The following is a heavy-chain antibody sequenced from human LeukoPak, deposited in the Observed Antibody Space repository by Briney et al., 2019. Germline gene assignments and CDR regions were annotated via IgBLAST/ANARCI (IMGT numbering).Heavy chain of an antibody. V-gene: IGHV3-33*01. CDR2: IWDDGTPK. CDR1: AFFFSTYG. CDR3: ARAPDYGDYVGYFDF. D-gene: IGHD4-17*01. J-gene: IGHJ4*02. Sequence: GGSLRLSCAAAAFFFSTYGIHSVRQPPGKGLEWVAGIWDDGTPKYYADSVKGRFTISRDNSKNTVSLQMDSLSAEDAAVYSCARAPDYGDYVGYFDFWGQGAQVTVSS.